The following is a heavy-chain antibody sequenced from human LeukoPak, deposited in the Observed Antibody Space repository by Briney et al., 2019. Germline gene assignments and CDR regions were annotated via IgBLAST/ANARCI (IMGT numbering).Heavy chain of an antibody. Sequence: ASVKVSCKASGYTFTSYDINWVRQATGQGLEWMGWMNPNSGNTGYAQKFQGRVTMTRNTSISTAYMELSSLRSEDTAVYYCARARGSSSWYDWFDPWGQGTLDTVSS. CDR3: ARARGSSSWYDWFDP. CDR1: GYTFTSYD. J-gene: IGHJ5*02. V-gene: IGHV1-8*01. D-gene: IGHD6-13*01. CDR2: MNPNSGNT.